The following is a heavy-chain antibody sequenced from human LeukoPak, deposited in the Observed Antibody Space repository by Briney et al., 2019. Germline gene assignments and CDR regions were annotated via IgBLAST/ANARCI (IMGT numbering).Heavy chain of an antibody. Sequence: ASVKVSCKASGYTFTGYYMHWVRQAPGQGLEWMGWINPNSGGTNYAQKFQGRVTMTRDTSISTAYMELSRLRSGDTAVYYCARENSQRYYDFWSGYTNWFDPWGQGTLVTVSS. J-gene: IGHJ5*02. CDR1: GYTFTGYY. CDR2: INPNSGGT. D-gene: IGHD3-3*01. V-gene: IGHV1-2*02. CDR3: ARENSQRYYDFWSGYTNWFDP.